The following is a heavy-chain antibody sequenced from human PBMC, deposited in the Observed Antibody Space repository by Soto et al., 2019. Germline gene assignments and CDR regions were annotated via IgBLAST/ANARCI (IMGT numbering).Heavy chain of an antibody. D-gene: IGHD6-25*01. CDR3: AREATADVHFPYYGMDV. CDR1: GYTFTCYY. Sequence: ASVTVSCKASGYTFTCYYMHWVRQAPGQGLEWMGRSNPNRGGTNYAQKFQGWVTMTRDTSISTVYMEVNSLRSEDTAVYYCAREATADVHFPYYGMDVWGQGTTVTVSS. CDR2: SNPNRGGT. J-gene: IGHJ6*02. V-gene: IGHV1-2*04.